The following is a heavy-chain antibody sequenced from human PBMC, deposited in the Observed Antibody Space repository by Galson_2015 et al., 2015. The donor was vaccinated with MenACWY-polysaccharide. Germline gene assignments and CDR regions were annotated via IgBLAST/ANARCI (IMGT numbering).Heavy chain of an antibody. Sequence: SLRLSCAASGFSFSAYGMTWVRQAPGRGLEWVSGSGSGGGLYYADSVKGRFTVSRDNSKNTLYLQMNNLRAEDTAVYYCAKVGPRRSWTLGLDSWGQGTLVTVSA. D-gene: IGHD3/OR15-3a*01. V-gene: IGHV3-23*01. CDR2: SGSGGGL. CDR3: AKVGPRRSWTLGLDS. J-gene: IGHJ4*02. CDR1: GFSFSAYG.